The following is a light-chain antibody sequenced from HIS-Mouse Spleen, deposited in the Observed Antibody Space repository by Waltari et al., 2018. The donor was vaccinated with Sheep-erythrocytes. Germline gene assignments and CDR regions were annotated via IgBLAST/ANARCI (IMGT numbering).Light chain of an antibody. CDR1: SSAVGGHNY. CDR3: CSYAGSYNHV. Sequence: QSALTQPASVSGSPGQSTTIPCTGTSSAVGGHNYASWYQQHPGKAPKLMIYDVSNRPSGVSNRFSGSKSGNTASLTISGLQAEDEADYYCCSYAGSYNHVFATGTKVTVL. V-gene: IGLV2-14*03. CDR2: DVS. J-gene: IGLJ1*01.